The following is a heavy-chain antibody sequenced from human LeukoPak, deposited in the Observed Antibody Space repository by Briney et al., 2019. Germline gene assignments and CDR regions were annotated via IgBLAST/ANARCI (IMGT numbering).Heavy chain of an antibody. J-gene: IGHJ4*02. CDR2: ISAYNGNT. Sequence: ASVKVSCKASGYTFTSYAMHWVRQAPGQGLEWMGWISAYNGNTNYAQKLQGRVTMTTDTSTSTAYMELRSLRSDDTAVYYCARPAAGTALDYWGQGTLVTVSS. CDR1: GYTFTSYA. V-gene: IGHV1-18*01. D-gene: IGHD6-13*01. CDR3: ARPAAGTALDY.